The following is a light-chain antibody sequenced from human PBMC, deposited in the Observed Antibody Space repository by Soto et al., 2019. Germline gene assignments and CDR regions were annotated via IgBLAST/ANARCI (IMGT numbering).Light chain of an antibody. V-gene: IGKV3-15*01. CDR2: GAS. CDR3: QQYNNWPPVT. Sequence: EIVITQSPATLSVSPGESATLSCRASQSVSSNLAWYQQKPGQAPRLLIYGASTRATGIPARFSGSGSGTEFTLTISSLQSEDFAVYYCQQYNNWPPVTVGQGTKGEIK. J-gene: IGKJ1*01. CDR1: QSVSSN.